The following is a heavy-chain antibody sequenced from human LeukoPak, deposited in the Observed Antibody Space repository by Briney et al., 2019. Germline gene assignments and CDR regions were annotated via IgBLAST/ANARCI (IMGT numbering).Heavy chain of an antibody. Sequence: SETPSLTCTVSGGSISSYYSSWIRLPAGKGLEWVGRIYTSGSTNYNPSLKSRVTMSVDTSKNQFSLKLSSVTAADTAVYYCARDVGRDYYYYYMDVWGKGTTVTVSS. CDR2: IYTSGST. CDR1: GGSISSYY. CDR3: ARDVGRDYYYYYMDV. V-gene: IGHV4-4*07. D-gene: IGHD2-15*01. J-gene: IGHJ6*03.